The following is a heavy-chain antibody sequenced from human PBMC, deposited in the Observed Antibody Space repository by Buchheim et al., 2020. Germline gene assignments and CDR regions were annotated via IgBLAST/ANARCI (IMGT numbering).Heavy chain of an antibody. V-gene: IGHV4-30-4*01. J-gene: IGHJ4*02. Sequence: QVQLQESGPGLVKPSQTLSLTCTVSGGSISSGDYYWSWIRQPPGKGLEWIGYIYYSGSTYYNPSLKSRVNISVDTSKNQFSLKLSSVTAADTAVYYCARDKFPYYDSSGYHYFDYWGQGTL. D-gene: IGHD3-22*01. CDR1: GGSISSGDYY. CDR2: IYYSGST. CDR3: ARDKFPYYDSSGYHYFDY.